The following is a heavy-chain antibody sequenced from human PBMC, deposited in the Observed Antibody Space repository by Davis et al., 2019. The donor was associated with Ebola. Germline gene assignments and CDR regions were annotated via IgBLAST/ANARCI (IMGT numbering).Heavy chain of an antibody. CDR2: ISYDGSNK. V-gene: IGHV3-30*03. CDR1: GFTFSSYW. Sequence: GESLKISCAASGFTFSSYWMSWVRQAPGKGLEWVAVISYDGSNKYYADSVKGRFTISRDNSKNTLYLQMNSLRAEDTAVYYCVRYRYLGVYYFDYWGQGTLVTVSS. J-gene: IGHJ4*02. D-gene: IGHD3-16*02. CDR3: VRYRYLGVYYFDY.